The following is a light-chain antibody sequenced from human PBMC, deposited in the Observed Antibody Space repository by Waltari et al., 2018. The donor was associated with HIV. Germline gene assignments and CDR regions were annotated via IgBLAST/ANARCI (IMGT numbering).Light chain of an antibody. CDR2: GAS. Sequence: GFTQSLGTLHLTPGERYSRYCRASQTVSNTYLAWYQQKPGQAPRLLIYGASSRATGIPDRFSGSGSGTDFTLTSSRLEPEDFAVYYCQQYGSSPRTFGGGTKVEIK. CDR1: QTVSNTY. V-gene: IGKV3-20*01. J-gene: IGKJ4*01. CDR3: QQYGSSPRT.